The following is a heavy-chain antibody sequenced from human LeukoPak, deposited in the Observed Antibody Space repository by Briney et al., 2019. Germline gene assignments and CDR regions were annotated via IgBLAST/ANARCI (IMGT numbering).Heavy chain of an antibody. CDR2: ISSGSSYT. V-gene: IGHV3-11*06. CDR1: GFTFSDYY. Sequence: GGSLRLSCAAAGFTFSDYYMTWIRQAPGKGLEWVSYISSGSSYTDYADSVRGRFTISRDNAKNSLDLQMNILRAEDTALYYCARARGSIPSSSFDYWGQGALVTVSS. J-gene: IGHJ4*02. CDR3: ARARGSIPSSSFDY. D-gene: IGHD6-6*01.